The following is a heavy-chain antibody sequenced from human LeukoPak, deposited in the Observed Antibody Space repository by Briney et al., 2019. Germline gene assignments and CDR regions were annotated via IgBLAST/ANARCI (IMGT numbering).Heavy chain of an antibody. CDR1: GFTFSSYS. CDR3: ARQDGFWSGYYEAWFDS. V-gene: IGHV3-48*01. Sequence: GGSLRLSCAASGFTFSSYSMNWVRQAPGKGLEWVSYISSSSSTIYYADSVKGRFPISRDNAKNSLYLQMNSLRAEDTAVYYCARQDGFWSGYYEAWFDSWGQGTLVTVSS. D-gene: IGHD3-3*01. CDR2: ISSSSSTI. J-gene: IGHJ5*01.